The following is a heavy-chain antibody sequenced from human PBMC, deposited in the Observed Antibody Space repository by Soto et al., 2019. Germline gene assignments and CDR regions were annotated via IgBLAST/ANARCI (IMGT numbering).Heavy chain of an antibody. CDR3: ASGLLWFGELQGTYYYYGMDV. V-gene: IGHV1-3*01. D-gene: IGHD3-10*01. J-gene: IGHJ6*02. CDR2: INAGNGNT. CDR1: GYIFTSYA. Sequence: ASVQVSCKASGYIFTSYAMHWVRQAPGQMLEWMGWINAGNGNTKYSQKFQGRVTITRDTSASTAYMELSSLRSEDTAVYYCASGLLWFGELQGTYYYYGMDVWG.